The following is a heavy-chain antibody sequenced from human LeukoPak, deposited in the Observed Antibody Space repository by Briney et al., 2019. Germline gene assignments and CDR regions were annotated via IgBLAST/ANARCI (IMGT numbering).Heavy chain of an antibody. CDR1: GGSFSGYY. Sequence: SETLSLTCAVYGGSFSGYYWSWIRQPPGKGLEWIGYIYYSGSTNYNPSLKSRVTISVDTSKNQFSLKLSSVTAADTAVYYCARATYYDILTGPSFDYWGQGTLVTVSS. CDR3: ARATYYDILTGPSFDY. J-gene: IGHJ4*02. CDR2: IYYSGST. V-gene: IGHV4-59*01. D-gene: IGHD3-9*01.